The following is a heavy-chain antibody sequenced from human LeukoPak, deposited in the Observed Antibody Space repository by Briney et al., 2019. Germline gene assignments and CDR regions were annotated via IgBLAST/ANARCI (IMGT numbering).Heavy chain of an antibody. CDR1: GYTFTSYG. CDR3: ASAPGIAVAGTNDAFDI. D-gene: IGHD6-19*01. V-gene: IGHV1-69*05. CDR2: IIPIFGTA. J-gene: IGHJ3*02. Sequence: GASVKVSCKASGYTFTSYGISWVRQAPGQGLEWMGGIIPIFGTANYAQKFQGRVTITTDESTSTAYMELSSLRSEDTAVYYCASAPGIAVAGTNDAFDIWGQGTMVTVSS.